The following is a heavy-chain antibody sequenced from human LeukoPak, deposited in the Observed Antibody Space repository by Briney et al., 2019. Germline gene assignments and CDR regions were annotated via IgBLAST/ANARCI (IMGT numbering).Heavy chain of an antibody. CDR2: MNPNSGGT. CDR3: ATSGGGPIFDY. Sequence: ASVKVSCKASGYTFTDYYVHWVRQAPGQGLEWMGWMNPNSGGTNYAQRFQGRVTMTRDTSISTAYMELTRLRFDDTAVFYCATSGGGPIFDYGGRGTLVTVSS. V-gene: IGHV1-2*02. CDR1: GYTFTDYY. D-gene: IGHD3-16*01. J-gene: IGHJ4*02.